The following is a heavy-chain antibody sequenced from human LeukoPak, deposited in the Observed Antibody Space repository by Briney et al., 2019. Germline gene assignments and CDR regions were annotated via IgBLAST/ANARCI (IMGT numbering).Heavy chain of an antibody. CDR1: GGTFSSYA. Sequence: SVKVSCKASGGTFSSYAISWVRQAPGQGLEWMGGIIPIFGTADYAQKFQGRVTITADESTSTAYMELSSLRSEDTAVYYCARRADDILTGYEWFDPWGQGTLVTVSS. CDR2: IIPIFGTA. CDR3: ARRADDILTGYEWFDP. J-gene: IGHJ5*02. D-gene: IGHD3-9*01. V-gene: IGHV1-69*13.